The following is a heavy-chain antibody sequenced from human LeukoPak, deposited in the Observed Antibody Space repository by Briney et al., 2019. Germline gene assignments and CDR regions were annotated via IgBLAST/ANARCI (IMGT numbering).Heavy chain of an antibody. CDR1: GFTFSDYY. J-gene: IGHJ4*02. Sequence: PRGSLRLSCAASGFTFSDYYMSWIRQAPGKGLEWVSYISSSSSTIYYADSVKGRFTISRDNAKNSLYLQMNSLRDEDTAVYYCARDLWFGELSEVGFDYWGQGTLVTVSS. D-gene: IGHD3-10*01. CDR3: ARDLWFGELSEVGFDY. V-gene: IGHV3-11*04. CDR2: ISSSSSTI.